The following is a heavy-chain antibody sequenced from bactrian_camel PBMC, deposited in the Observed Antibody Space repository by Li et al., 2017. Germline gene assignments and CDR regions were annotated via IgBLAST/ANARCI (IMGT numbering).Heavy chain of an antibody. CDR2: IYTGGGSA. CDR3: ATSMAYGASWSFLREYNY. D-gene: IGHD6*01. J-gene: IGHJ4*01. Sequence: QVQLVESGGGSVQAGGSLRLSCAATGHTYSINCMGWFRQAPGKEREGIAAIYTGGGSAYYTDSVKGRFTISQDNAKNTVDLQMNSLKPEDTARYYCATSMAYGASWSFLREYNYWGQGTQVTVS. V-gene: IGHV3S54*01. CDR1: GHTYSINC.